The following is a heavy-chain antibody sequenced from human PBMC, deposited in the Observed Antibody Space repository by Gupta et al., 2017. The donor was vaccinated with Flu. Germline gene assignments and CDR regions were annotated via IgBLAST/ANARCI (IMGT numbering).Heavy chain of an antibody. Sequence: EVQLVESGGGLVKPGGSLRLSCAASGFTFSNAWMSWVRQAPGKGLEWVGRIKSKTDGGTTDYAAPVKGRFTISRDDSKNTLYLQMNSLKTEDTAVYYCTPLELELPMTDYWGQGTLVTVSS. V-gene: IGHV3-15*01. D-gene: IGHD1-7*01. CDR2: IKSKTDGGTT. CDR1: GFTFSNAW. CDR3: TPLELELPMTDY. J-gene: IGHJ4*02.